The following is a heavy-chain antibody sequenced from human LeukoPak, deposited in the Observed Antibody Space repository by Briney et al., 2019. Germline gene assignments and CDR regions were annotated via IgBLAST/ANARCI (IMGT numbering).Heavy chain of an antibody. D-gene: IGHD4-17*01. CDR2: ISYDGSNK. CDR1: GFTFSSYA. CDR3: ARDHLPHTVTNGPLGGYFDY. V-gene: IGHV3-30*04. J-gene: IGHJ4*02. Sequence: GGSLRLSCAASGFTFSSYAMHWVRQAPGKGLEWVAVISYDGSNKYYADSVKGRFTISRDNSKKPLYLQMNSLRAEDTAVYYCARDHLPHTVTNGPLGGYFDYWGQGTLVTVSS.